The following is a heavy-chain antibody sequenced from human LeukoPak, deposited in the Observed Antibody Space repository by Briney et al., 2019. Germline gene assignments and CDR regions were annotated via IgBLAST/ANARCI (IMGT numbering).Heavy chain of an antibody. CDR2: ISWNSGSI. CDR1: GFTFADYA. D-gene: IGHD3-22*01. CDR3: AKDSYDSSGSFDY. V-gene: IGHV3-9*01. Sequence: PGGSLRLSCAASGFTFADYAMHWVRQAPGKGLEWVSGISWNSGSIGYADSVRGRFTISRDNAKNSLYLQMNSLRAEDTALYYCAKDSYDSSGSFDYWGQGTLVTVSS. J-gene: IGHJ4*02.